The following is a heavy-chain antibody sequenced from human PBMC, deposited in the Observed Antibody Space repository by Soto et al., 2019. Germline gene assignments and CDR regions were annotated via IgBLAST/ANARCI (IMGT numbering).Heavy chain of an antibody. CDR3: ASNPYYESSSYFDY. Sequence: EVQLVESGGGLVQPGGSLRLSCAASGFTVRTNYMSWVRQAPGKGLEWVSVIYSGGSTYYADSVKGRFTISRDNSKNTLYLQMNSLRAEDTAVYYCASNPYYESSSYFDYWGQGTLVTVSS. D-gene: IGHD3-22*01. J-gene: IGHJ4*02. V-gene: IGHV3-66*01. CDR1: GFTVRTNY. CDR2: IYSGGST.